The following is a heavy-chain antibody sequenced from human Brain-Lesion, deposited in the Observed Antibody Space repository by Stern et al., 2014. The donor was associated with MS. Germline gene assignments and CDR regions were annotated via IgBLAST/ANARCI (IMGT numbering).Heavy chain of an antibody. CDR3: ARDQRGITIFGVVTDYYYLGMDV. CDR2: INPNTGGT. D-gene: IGHD3-3*01. CDR1: GYIFTGYY. J-gene: IGHJ6*02. V-gene: IGHV1-2*02. Sequence: VQLVESGAEVKKPGASVKVSCKASGYIFTGYYIHWVRQAPGQGLEWMAWINPNTGGTKYAQKLQGRVPKSRDTSSSAAYVELSSLTSDDTAVYYCARDQRGITIFGVVTDYYYLGMDVWGQGTTVTVS.